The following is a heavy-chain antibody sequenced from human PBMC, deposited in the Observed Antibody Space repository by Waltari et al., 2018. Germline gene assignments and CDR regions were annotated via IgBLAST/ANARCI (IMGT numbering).Heavy chain of an antibody. CDR1: GLTFSSHW. Sequence: EEQLVESGGALVQPGGSLTPSCVASGLTFSSHWMMWVRQSPGKGLEWVANINQDGSEKYYMDSVKGRFTISRDNAKNSLYLQMNSVRADDTAVYYCTRGNWGDYWGQGTLVTVSS. D-gene: IGHD3-16*01. J-gene: IGHJ4*02. CDR2: INQDGSEK. V-gene: IGHV3-7*01. CDR3: TRGNWGDY.